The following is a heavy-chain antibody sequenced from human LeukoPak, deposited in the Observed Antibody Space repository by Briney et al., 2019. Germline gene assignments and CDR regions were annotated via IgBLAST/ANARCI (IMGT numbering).Heavy chain of an antibody. CDR2: IKRKTDGGTT. D-gene: IGHD3-10*02. CDR1: GFTFSNAW. J-gene: IGHJ6*04. CDR3: AELGITMIGGV. V-gene: IGHV3-15*01. Sequence: GGSLRLSCAASGFTFSNAWMSRVRQAPGKGLEWVGRIKRKTDGGTTDYAAPVKGRFTISRDDSKNTLYLQMNSLRAEDTAVYYCAELGITMIGGVWGKGTTVTISS.